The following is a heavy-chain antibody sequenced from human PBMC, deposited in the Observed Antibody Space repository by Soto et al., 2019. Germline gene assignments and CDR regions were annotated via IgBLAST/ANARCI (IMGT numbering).Heavy chain of an antibody. V-gene: IGHV4-34*01. J-gene: IGHJ4*02. CDR1: GGSFSGYY. Sequence: KPSETLSLTCAVYGGSFSGYYWSWIRQPPGKGLEWIGEINHSGSTNYNPSLKSRVTISVDTSKNQISLKLTSPTAADTAVYYCARGVGSSPPRYWGRGTLVTVSS. D-gene: IGHD1-26*01. CDR3: ARGVGSSPPRY. CDR2: INHSGST.